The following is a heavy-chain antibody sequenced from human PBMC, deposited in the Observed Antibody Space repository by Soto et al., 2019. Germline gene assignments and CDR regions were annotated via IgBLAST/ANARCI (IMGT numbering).Heavy chain of an antibody. CDR1: GFTFSIYG. V-gene: IGHV3-30*03. Sequence: QVQLVESGGGVVQPGGSLRLSCEVSGFTFSIYGVQWVRQAPGKGLECVAGISYDGSNKYYIDSVKGRFTISRDNSKSMLYLQMNSLRPEDTAVYYCVRVGARFVWNVINDAVDIWGLGTKVTVAS. D-gene: IGHD3-10*01. J-gene: IGHJ3*02. CDR2: ISYDGSNK. CDR3: VRVGARFVWNVINDAVDI.